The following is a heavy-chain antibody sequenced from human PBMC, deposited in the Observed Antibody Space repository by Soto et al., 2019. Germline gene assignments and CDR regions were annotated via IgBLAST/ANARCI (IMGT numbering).Heavy chain of an antibody. CDR3: AHRRDSSGTLAFDY. CDR1: GFSLSPSGVG. Sequence: QITLKESGPTLVKPTQTLTLTCTFSGFSLSPSGVGVGWIRQPPGKALEWLALIYWDDDKRYSPSLKSRLTITKDTSKNQLVLTMTNMDPVDTATYYCAHRRDSSGTLAFDYWGQGTLVTVSS. CDR2: IYWDDDK. D-gene: IGHD1-26*01. V-gene: IGHV2-5*02. J-gene: IGHJ4*02.